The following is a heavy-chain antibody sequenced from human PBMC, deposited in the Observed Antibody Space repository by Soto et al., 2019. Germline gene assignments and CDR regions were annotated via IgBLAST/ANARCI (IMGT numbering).Heavy chain of an antibody. CDR3: ARDFRLGYCISTSCYKVREADAFDI. Sequence: ASVKVSCKASGYTFTSYGISWVRQAPGQGLEWMGWISAYNGNTNYAQKLQGRVTMTTDTSTSTAYMELRSLRSDDTAVYYCARDFRLGYCISTSCYKVREADAFDIWGQGTMVTVSS. CDR1: GYTFTSYG. J-gene: IGHJ3*02. D-gene: IGHD2-2*02. V-gene: IGHV1-18*01. CDR2: ISAYNGNT.